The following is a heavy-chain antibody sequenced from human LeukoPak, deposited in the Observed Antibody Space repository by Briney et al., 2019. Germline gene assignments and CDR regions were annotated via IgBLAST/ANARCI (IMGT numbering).Heavy chain of an antibody. V-gene: IGHV4-59*08. CDR2: IYYTGRT. Sequence: KPSETLSLTCTVSGGSISSYYWSWIRQPPGKGLEWIGDIYYTGRTNYNPSLKSRVSISVDTSKNQFSLKLSSVTAADTAVYYCARHGSSYSFDHWGQGTLVTVSS. D-gene: IGHD6-13*01. J-gene: IGHJ4*02. CDR1: GGSISSYY. CDR3: ARHGSSYSFDH.